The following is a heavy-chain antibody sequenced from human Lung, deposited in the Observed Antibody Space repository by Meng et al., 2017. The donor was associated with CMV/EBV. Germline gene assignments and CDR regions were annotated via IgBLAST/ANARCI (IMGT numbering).Heavy chain of an antibody. CDR3: ARQGSVYYYDSSGQSPDY. CDR1: GGSISSSSYY. V-gene: IGHV4-39*01. D-gene: IGHD3-22*01. Sequence: SETLSLTCTVSGGSISSSSYYWGWIRQPPGKGLEWIGSIYYSGSTYYNPSLKSRVTISVDTSKNQFSLKLSSVTAADTAVYYCARQGSVYYYDSSGQSPDYWGQGXLVTVS. CDR2: IYYSGST. J-gene: IGHJ4*02.